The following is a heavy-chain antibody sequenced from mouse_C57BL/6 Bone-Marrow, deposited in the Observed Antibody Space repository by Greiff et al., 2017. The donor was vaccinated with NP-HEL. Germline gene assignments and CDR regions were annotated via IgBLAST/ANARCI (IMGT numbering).Heavy chain of an antibody. D-gene: IGHD6-2*01. CDR1: GFSLTSYG. V-gene: IGHV2-2*01. CDR2: IWSGGST. CDR3: ARSGDGSLFAY. Sequence: VQLQQSGPGLVQPSQSLSITCTVSGFSLTSYGVHWVRQSPGKGLEWLGVIWSGGSTDYYAAFIYRLSISKDNSKSQVFFIMNSRQADDTAIYYCARSGDGSLFAYWGQGTLVTVSA. J-gene: IGHJ3*01.